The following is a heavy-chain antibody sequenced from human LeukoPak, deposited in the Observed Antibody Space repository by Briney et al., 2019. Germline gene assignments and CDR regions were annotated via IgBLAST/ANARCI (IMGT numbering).Heavy chain of an antibody. V-gene: IGHV3-73*01. CDR3: TGTLRFLEWLSYY. D-gene: IGHD3-3*01. CDR1: GFTFSGSA. CDR2: IRSKANSYAT. J-gene: IGHJ4*02. Sequence: QTGGSLRLSCAASGFTFSGSAMHWVRQASGKGLEWVGRIRSKANSYATAYAASVKGRFTISRDDSKNTAYLQMNSLKTEDTAVYYCTGTLRFLEWLSYYWGQGTLVTVSS.